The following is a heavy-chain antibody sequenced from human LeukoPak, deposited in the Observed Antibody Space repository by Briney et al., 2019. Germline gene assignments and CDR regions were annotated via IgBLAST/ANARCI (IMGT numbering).Heavy chain of an antibody. J-gene: IGHJ5*02. Sequence: SGPTLANPTQTLTLTCTSSGFSLRTSGVGVGWIRQPPGKALEWLAPIYWNDDKRYSPSLKSRPTITKDTSKNQVVLTMTNIDPVDTATYYCAHVPAAQNRWFDPWGQGTLVTVSS. CDR3: AHVPAAQNRWFDP. CDR1: GFSLRTSGVG. CDR2: IYWNDDK. D-gene: IGHD2-15*01. V-gene: IGHV2-5*01.